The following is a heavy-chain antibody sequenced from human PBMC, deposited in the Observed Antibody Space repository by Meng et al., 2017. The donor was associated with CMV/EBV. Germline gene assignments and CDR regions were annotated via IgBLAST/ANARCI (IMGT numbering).Heavy chain of an antibody. CDR1: GFTFSSYA. Sequence: GESLKIPCAASGFTFSSYAMHWVRQAPGKGLEWVAVISYDGSNKYYADSVKGRFTISRDNSKNTLYLQMNSLRAEDTAVYYCARGRDYDSSGYYGYWGQGTLVTVSS. CDR2: ISYDGSNK. V-gene: IGHV3-30*04. J-gene: IGHJ4*02. D-gene: IGHD3-22*01. CDR3: ARGRDYDSSGYYGY.